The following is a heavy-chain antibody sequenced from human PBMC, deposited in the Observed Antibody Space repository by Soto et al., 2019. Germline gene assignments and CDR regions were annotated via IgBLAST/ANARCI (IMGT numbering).Heavy chain of an antibody. D-gene: IGHD1-26*01. J-gene: IGHJ6*02. CDR3: ARDRAGDQYGLAF. Sequence: PGGSLRLCCAAYGFTFSSYSMNWVRQAPGKGLEWVSYISSSSSTIYYVDSVKGRFTISRDNAKSSLYLQMNSLRDEDTAVYYCARDRAGDQYGLAFWGQGTTVTGS. V-gene: IGHV3-48*02. CDR1: GFTFSSYS. CDR2: ISSSSSTI.